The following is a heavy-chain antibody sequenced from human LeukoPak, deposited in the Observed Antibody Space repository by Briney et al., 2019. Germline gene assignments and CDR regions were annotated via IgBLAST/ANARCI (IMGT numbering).Heavy chain of an antibody. CDR2: ISGSGGSP. V-gene: IGHV3-23*01. CDR3: ARGHIESGGYYYFDY. J-gene: IGHJ4*02. D-gene: IGHD3-22*01. Sequence: PGGSLRLSCAASRFTFTNFAMNWVRQAPGKGLEWVSPISGSGGSPNYADSVKGRFTISRDNSRNTVSLQMNSLRAEDTAIYYCARGHIESGGYYYFDYWGQGTLVTVSS. CDR1: RFTFTNFA.